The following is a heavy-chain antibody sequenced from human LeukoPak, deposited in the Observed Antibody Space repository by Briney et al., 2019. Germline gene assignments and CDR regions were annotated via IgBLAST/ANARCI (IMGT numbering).Heavy chain of an antibody. D-gene: IGHD2-15*01. J-gene: IGHJ6*02. V-gene: IGHV1-2*04. CDR2: INPNSGGT. CDR1: GYTFTGYY. CDR3: ARDAVVVVAATTLYYYGMDV. Sequence: ASVKVSCKASGYTFTGYYVHWVRQAPGQGLEWMGWINPNSGGTNYAQKFQGWVTMTRDTSISTAYMELSRLRSDDTAVYYCARDAVVVVAATTLYYYGMDVWGQGTTVTVSS.